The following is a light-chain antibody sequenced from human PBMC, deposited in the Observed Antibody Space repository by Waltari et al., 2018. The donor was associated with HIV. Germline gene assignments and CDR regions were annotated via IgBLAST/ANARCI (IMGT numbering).Light chain of an antibody. CDR1: SSAVGGYNY. Sequence: QSALTQPAPVSGSPGQSITISCPGTSSAVGGYNYVSWYQQHPGKAPKLMIYEVSNRPSGVSNRFSGSKSGNTASLTISGLQAEDEADYYCSSYTSSSTLVVFGGGTKLTVL. J-gene: IGLJ2*01. CDR2: EVS. CDR3: SSYTSSSTLVV. V-gene: IGLV2-14*01.